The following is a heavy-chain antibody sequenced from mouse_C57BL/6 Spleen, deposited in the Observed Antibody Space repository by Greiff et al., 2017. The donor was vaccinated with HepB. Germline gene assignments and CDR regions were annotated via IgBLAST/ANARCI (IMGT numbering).Heavy chain of an antibody. J-gene: IGHJ4*01. V-gene: IGHV1-55*01. Sequence: QVHVKQSGAELVKPGASVKMSCKASGYTFTSYWITWVKQRPGQGLEWIGDIYPGSGSTNYNEKFKSKATLTVDTSSSTAYMQLSSLTSEDSAVYYCARLGTGAMDYWGQGTSVTVSS. D-gene: IGHD3-3*01. CDR2: IYPGSGST. CDR1: GYTFTSYW. CDR3: ARLGTGAMDY.